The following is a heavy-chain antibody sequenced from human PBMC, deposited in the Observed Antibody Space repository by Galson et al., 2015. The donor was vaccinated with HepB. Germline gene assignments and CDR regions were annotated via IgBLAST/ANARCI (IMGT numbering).Heavy chain of an antibody. CDR3: ARSEVTTVVTDFDS. Sequence: SLRLSCAVSGFSFSDHYIDWVRQAPGKGLEWVGRSRNKPKGYSTAYAASVKGRFTVSRDDSKNSVFLQMNSLRSEDTAVYYCARSEVTTVVTDFDSWGQGTLVTVSS. CDR2: SRNKPKGYST. J-gene: IGHJ4*02. D-gene: IGHD4-23*01. V-gene: IGHV3-72*01. CDR1: GFSFSDHY.